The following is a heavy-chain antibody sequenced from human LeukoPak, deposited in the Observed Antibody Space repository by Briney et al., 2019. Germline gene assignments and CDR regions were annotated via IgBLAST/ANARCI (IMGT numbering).Heavy chain of an antibody. D-gene: IGHD6-19*01. J-gene: IGHJ6*02. CDR2: IYYSGST. CDR3: ARKIAVTNYGMDV. V-gene: IGHV4-59*01. CDR1: GGSISGYY. Sequence: PSETLSLTCTVSGGSISGYYWSWIRQPPGKGLEWIGYIYYSGSTNYNPSLKSRVTISVDTSKNQFSLKLSSVTAADTAVYYCARKIAVTNYGMDVWGQGTTVTVSS.